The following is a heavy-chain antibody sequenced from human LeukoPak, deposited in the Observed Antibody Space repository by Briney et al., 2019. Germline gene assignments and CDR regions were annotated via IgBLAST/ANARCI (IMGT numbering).Heavy chain of an antibody. Sequence: AGSLTLSCAAPGFTFSSYAMSRVRQGPGQGLEGGSAISGSGGSTYYADSVKGRFTIARDNSKNTLYLQMNSVRGDDTAVYYCAKYYYGSGSYIAYMDLWRRGTTL. V-gene: IGHV3-23*01. CDR2: ISGSGGST. CDR3: AKYYYGSGSYIAYMDL. CDR1: GFTFSSYA. J-gene: IGHJ6*04. D-gene: IGHD3-10*01.